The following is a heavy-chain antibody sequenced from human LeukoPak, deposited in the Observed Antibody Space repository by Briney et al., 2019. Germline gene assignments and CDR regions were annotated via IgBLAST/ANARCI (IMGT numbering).Heavy chain of an antibody. D-gene: IGHD2/OR15-2a*01. CDR1: GFTFSDYS. Sequence: PGESLRLSCTASGFTFSDYSVNWVRQAPGKGLEWVSCITGISDIYYADSVKGRFTISRDNAKNSVYLQMNSLRAEDTGIYYCARAILLWGQGTLVTVSS. CDR2: ITGISDI. J-gene: IGHJ4*02. CDR3: ARAILL. V-gene: IGHV3-69-1*02.